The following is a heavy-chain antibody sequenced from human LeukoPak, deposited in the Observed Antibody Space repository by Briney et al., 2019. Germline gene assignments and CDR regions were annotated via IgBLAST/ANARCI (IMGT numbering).Heavy chain of an antibody. CDR3: ARDPRITIFGVEYYYYMDV. CDR2: INQDGSEI. Sequence: GGSLRLSCAASGFTFSNYWMSWVRQAPGKGLEWLANINQDGSEIYYVDSVKGRFTISRDNAKNTLYLQMNSLRAEDTAVYYCARDPRITIFGVEYYYYMDVWGKGTTVTVSS. V-gene: IGHV3-7*01. CDR1: GFTFSNYW. J-gene: IGHJ6*03. D-gene: IGHD3-3*01.